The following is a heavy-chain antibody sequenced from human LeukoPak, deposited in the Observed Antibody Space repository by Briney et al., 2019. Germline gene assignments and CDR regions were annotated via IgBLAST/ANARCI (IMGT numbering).Heavy chain of an antibody. CDR3: ARVFYDTSAAFDY. CDR2: IYYNGRT. D-gene: IGHD3-22*01. V-gene: IGHV4-39*01. CDR1: GGSIRSDNYY. Sequence: SETLSLTCTVSGGSIRSDNYYWGWIPQSPGKGLEWIANIYYNGRTYYNPSLKSRVAVSVDTSKIQFSLSLSSATAADTAVYYCARVFYDTSAAFDYWGQGILVTVS. J-gene: IGHJ4*02.